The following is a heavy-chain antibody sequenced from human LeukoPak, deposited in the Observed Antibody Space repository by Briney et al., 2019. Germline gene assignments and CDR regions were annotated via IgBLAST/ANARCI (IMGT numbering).Heavy chain of an antibody. CDR3: ARGYSGYAN. V-gene: IGHV1-2*02. J-gene: IGHJ4*02. D-gene: IGHD5-12*01. CDR1: GYTFTDYW. CDR2: VDPNSGGT. Sequence: ASVKVSCKASGYTFTDYWFHWVRQAPGQGLEWMGWVDPNSGGTTYAQKFQGRVTMTRVTSISTVYMELSRLRSDDTAVYYCARGYSGYANWGQGSLVTVSS.